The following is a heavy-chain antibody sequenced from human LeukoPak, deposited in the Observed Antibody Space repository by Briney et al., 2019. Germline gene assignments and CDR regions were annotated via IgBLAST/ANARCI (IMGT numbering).Heavy chain of an antibody. CDR3: AKGGGGVVIGAFDI. CDR1: GFTVSSNY. V-gene: IGHV3-53*01. CDR2: IYSGGST. D-gene: IGHD3-3*01. J-gene: IGHJ3*02. Sequence: GGSLRLSCAASGFTVSSNYMSWVRQAPGKGLEWVSVIYSGGSTYYADSVKGRFTISRDNSKNTLYLQMNSLRAEDTAVYYCAKGGGGVVIGAFDIWGQGTMVTVSS.